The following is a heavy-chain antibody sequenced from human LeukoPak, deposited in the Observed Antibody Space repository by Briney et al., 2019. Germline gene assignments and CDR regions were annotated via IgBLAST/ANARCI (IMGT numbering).Heavy chain of an antibody. V-gene: IGHV3-30*18. CDR1: GFTFSSYG. J-gene: IGHJ4*02. D-gene: IGHD6-13*01. CDR2: ISYDGSNK. Sequence: PGGSLRLSCAASGFTFSSYGMHWVRQAPGKGLEWVAVISYDGSNKYYADSVKGRFTISRDNSKNTLYLQMNSLRAEDTAVYYCAKSMQPYYFDYWGQGTLVTVSS. CDR3: AKSMQPYYFDY.